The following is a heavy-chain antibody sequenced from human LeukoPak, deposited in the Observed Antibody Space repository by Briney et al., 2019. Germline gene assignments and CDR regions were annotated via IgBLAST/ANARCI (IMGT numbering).Heavy chain of an antibody. Sequence: PSETLSLTCAVSGYSISSGYYWGWIRQPPGKGLEWIGSIYHSGSTYYNPSLKSRFTISVDTSKNQFSLKLSSVTAADTAVYYCARACSSTSCYGWFDPWGQGTLVTVSS. CDR3: ARACSSTSCYGWFDP. D-gene: IGHD2-2*01. V-gene: IGHV4-38-2*01. J-gene: IGHJ5*02. CDR1: GYSISSGYY. CDR2: IYHSGST.